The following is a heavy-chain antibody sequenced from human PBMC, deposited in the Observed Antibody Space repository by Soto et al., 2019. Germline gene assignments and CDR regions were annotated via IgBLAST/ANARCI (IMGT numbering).Heavy chain of an antibody. J-gene: IGHJ4*02. CDR3: ARARGLWFGDHKPPPRYYFDY. CDR2: IYYSGST. D-gene: IGHD3-10*01. CDR1: GGSISSGDYY. V-gene: IGHV4-30-4*01. Sequence: PSETLSLTCTVSGGSISSGDYYWSWIRQPPGKGLEWIGYIYYSGSTYYNPSLKSRVTISVDTSKTHFSLKLSSVTAADTAVYYCARARGLWFGDHKPPPRYYFDYWGQGALVTVSS.